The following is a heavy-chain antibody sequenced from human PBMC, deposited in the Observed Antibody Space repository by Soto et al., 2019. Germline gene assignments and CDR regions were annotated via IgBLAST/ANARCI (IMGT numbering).Heavy chain of an antibody. CDR2: IIPIFGTA. CDR1: GGTFSSYA. CDR3: ARSRLEQSFDY. D-gene: IGHD1-1*01. Sequence: GASVKVSCKASGGTFSSYAISWVRQAPGQGLEWMGGIIPIFGTANYAQKFQGRVTITADESTSAAYMELSSLRSEDTAVYYCARSRLEQSFDYWGQGTLVTVSS. V-gene: IGHV1-69*13. J-gene: IGHJ4*02.